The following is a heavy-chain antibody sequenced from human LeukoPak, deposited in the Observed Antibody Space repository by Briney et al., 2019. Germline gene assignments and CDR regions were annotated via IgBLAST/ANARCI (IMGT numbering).Heavy chain of an antibody. Sequence: PSETLSLTCTVSGGSISSYYWSWIRQPPGKGLEWIGYIYYSGSTNYNTSLKSRVAISADTSKNQFSLKLTSLTAADTTIYYCARMPRGALSWFDPWGQGTLVTVSS. CDR3: ARMPRGALSWFDP. D-gene: IGHD3-10*01. CDR1: GGSISSYY. J-gene: IGHJ5*02. CDR2: IYYSGST. V-gene: IGHV4-59*12.